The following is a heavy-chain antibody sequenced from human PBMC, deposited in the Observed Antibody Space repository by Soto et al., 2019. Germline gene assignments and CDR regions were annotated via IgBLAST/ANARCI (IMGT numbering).Heavy chain of an antibody. V-gene: IGHV4-59*08. D-gene: IGHD6-13*01. J-gene: IGHJ4*02. CDR3: ARHRITAPGTLLDVDS. Sequence: QVQLQESGPGLVRPSETLSLTCTVSGGSINGHYWSWLRLPPEKALEWMGYVHYSGSTNYNPSLKSRVTISVDTSNNQFSLRLSSVTAADTASYYCARHRITAPGTLLDVDSWCQGTLVTVSS. CDR1: GGSINGHY. CDR2: VHYSGST.